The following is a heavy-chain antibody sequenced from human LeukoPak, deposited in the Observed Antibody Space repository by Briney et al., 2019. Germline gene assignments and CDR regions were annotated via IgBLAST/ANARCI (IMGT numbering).Heavy chain of an antibody. D-gene: IGHD7-27*01. CDR3: ARAGHWGCDY. CDR1: GGSISSSSYY. V-gene: IGHV4-39*07. CDR2: INHSGGT. J-gene: IGHJ4*02. Sequence: PSETLSLTCTVSGGSISSSSYYWGWIRQPPGKGLEWIGEINHSGGTNYNPSLKSRVTISVDTSKNQFSLKLSSVTAADTAVYYCARAGHWGCDYWGQGTLVTVSS.